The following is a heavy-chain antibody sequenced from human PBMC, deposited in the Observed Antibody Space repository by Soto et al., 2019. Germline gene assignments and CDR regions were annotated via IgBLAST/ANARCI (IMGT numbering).Heavy chain of an antibody. J-gene: IGHJ4*02. CDR1: GFTFSSFW. V-gene: IGHV3-74*01. CDR2: ISGDGNNA. CDR3: VRNRGPFLRDGLDY. D-gene: IGHD3-10*01. Sequence: EVQLVESGGGLVQPGGSLRISCAASGFTFSSFWMHWVRQAPGKGLVWVSRISGDGNNAVYADSVKGRFIVSRDNGQNTLDLQMNSLTSDDTALYYCVRNRGPFLRDGLDYWGPGILVTVSS.